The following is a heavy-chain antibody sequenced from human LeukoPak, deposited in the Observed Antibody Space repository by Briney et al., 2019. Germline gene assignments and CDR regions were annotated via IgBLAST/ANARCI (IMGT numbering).Heavy chain of an antibody. V-gene: IGHV4-34*01. CDR2: INDSGST. CDR1: GGSFSCYY. CDR3: ASTYYVTGDFSPFDI. Sequence: PSETLSLTCLVTGGSFSCYYLSWMRQTPGKRLDWIGQINDSGSTNYNPSLRSRITMSVDTSENQVTLQLRSVTAADTAIYYCASTYYVTGDFSPFDIWGRGTLVIVSS. D-gene: IGHD2-21*01. J-gene: IGHJ4*02.